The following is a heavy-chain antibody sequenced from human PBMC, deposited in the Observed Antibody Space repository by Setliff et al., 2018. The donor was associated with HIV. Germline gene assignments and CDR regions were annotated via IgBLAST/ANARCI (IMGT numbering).Heavy chain of an antibody. CDR1: GFTFSSYG. V-gene: IGHV3-30*02. CDR2: IRYDGSNK. J-gene: IGHJ4*02. Sequence: GGSLRLSCAASGFTFSSYGMHWVRQAPGKGLEWVAFIRYDGSNKYYADSVKGRFTISRDNSKNTLYLQMNSLRVEDTAVYYCARDSKYHSVWGNVGILDDWGQGTLVTVSS. CDR3: ARDSKYHSVWGNVGILDD. D-gene: IGHD3-16*01.